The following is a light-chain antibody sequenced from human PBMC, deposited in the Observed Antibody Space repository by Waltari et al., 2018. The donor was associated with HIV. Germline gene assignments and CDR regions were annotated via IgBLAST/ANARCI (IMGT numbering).Light chain of an antibody. CDR3: QQYASSPWT. Sequence: IVLTQSPATPSLSPGPRATLSCGASQTISNNYLAWYQQKPGLPPRLVIYDASNRAGGIPDRFGGSGSGTDFTLTINRLEPDDFAVYYCQQYASSPWTFGQGTKLEVK. CDR1: QTISNNY. V-gene: IGKV3D-20*01. J-gene: IGKJ2*02. CDR2: DAS.